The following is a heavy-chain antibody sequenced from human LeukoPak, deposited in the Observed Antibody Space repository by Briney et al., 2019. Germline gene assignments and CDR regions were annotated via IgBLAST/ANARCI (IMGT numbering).Heavy chain of an antibody. CDR1: GFTIGGDC. V-gene: IGHV3-7*01. CDR3: VRYYDPPVGDAFDI. CDR2: IKGKGTEK. D-gene: IGHD3-22*01. J-gene: IGHJ3*02. Sequence: GGTLSFSCVASGFTIGGDCMRWVRPAPGKELEWVVNIKGKGTEKYYVDSVKGRFTISRDNAKNSLYLQLNSLRAEDTAVYYCVRYYDPPVGDAFDIWGPGTMVTVSS.